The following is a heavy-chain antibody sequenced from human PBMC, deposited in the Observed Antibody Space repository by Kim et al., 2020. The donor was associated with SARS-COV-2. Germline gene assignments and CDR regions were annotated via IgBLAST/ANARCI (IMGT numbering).Heavy chain of an antibody. Sequence: YYAESVKDRFTISRDTSQHTLYLQMNSLRAEDSALYFCAKDDHSGNYFDYWGQGTLVTVSS. D-gene: IGHD1-26*01. V-gene: IGHV3-23*01. J-gene: IGHJ4*02. CDR3: AKDDHSGNYFDY.